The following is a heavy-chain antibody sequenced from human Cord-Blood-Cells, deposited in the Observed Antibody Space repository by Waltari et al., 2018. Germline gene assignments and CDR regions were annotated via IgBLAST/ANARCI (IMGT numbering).Heavy chain of an antibody. V-gene: IGHV4-34*01. CDR3: ARRLSRGFDY. Sequence: QVQLQQWGAGLLKPSETLSLTCAVYGGSFSGYYWSGIRQPPGKGLEWIGEINHSGSTNYNPSLKSRVTISVDTSKNQFSLKLSSVTAADTAVYYCARRLSRGFDYWGQGTLVTVSS. CDR2: INHSGST. CDR1: GGSFSGYY. D-gene: IGHD2-2*01. J-gene: IGHJ4*02.